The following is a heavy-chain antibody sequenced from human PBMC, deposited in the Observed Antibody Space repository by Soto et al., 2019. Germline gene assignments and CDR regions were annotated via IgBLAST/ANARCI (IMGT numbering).Heavy chain of an antibody. CDR2: VSVSGGTT. CDR3: AKGLYYYDSSGYRLFDY. D-gene: IGHD3-22*01. V-gene: IGHV3-23*01. J-gene: IGHJ4*02. Sequence: GGSLRLSCAASGFMFNNYAMSWVRQAPGKGLEWVSTVSVSGGTTYYADSLKGRFTISRDSSKKTVYLQMNRLRADDTAIYYCAKGLYYYDSSGYRLFDYWGQGTLVTVSS. CDR1: GFMFNNYA.